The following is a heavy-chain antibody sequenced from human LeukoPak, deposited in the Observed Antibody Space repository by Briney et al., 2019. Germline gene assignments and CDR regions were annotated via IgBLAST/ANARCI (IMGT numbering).Heavy chain of an antibody. V-gene: IGHV1-18*01. J-gene: IGHJ1*01. CDR3: ARDDYSSSWHSGRFQH. CDR2: ISAYNGNT. Sequence: ASVKVSCKASGYTFTSYGISWVRQAPGQGPEWMGWISAYNGNTNYVQKLQGRVTMTTDTSTSTAYMELRSLRSDDTAIYYCARDDYSSSWHSGRFQHRGQGTLVTVSS. D-gene: IGHD6-13*01. CDR1: GYTFTSYG.